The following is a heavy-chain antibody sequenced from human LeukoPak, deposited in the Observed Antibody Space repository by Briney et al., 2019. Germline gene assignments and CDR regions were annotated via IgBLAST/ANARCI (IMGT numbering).Heavy chain of an antibody. V-gene: IGHV3-23*01. D-gene: IGHD2-15*01. CDR3: ARERSYCSGRSCYSTIDY. J-gene: IGHJ4*02. CDR1: GFTFSSYA. CDR2: SASGGSS. Sequence: GGSLRLSCAASGFTFSSYAMNWVRQAPGKGLEWVSTSASGGSSYYADSVKGRFSISRENAENTLYLQMDSLRAEDTAVYYCARERSYCSGRSCYSTIDYWGQGSLVTVSS.